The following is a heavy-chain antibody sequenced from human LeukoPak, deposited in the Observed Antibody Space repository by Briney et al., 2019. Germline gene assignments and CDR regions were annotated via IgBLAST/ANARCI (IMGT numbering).Heavy chain of an antibody. CDR1: GYTFTIYG. CDR3: ARGTSILAAAGQSRYYMDV. CDR2: INPNSGGT. D-gene: IGHD6-13*01. V-gene: IGHV1-2*02. Sequence: GASVKVSCKASGYTFTIYGISWVRQAPGQGLEWMGWINPNSGGTNYAQKFQGRVTMTRDTSISTAYMELRGLRSEDTAVYYCARGTSILAAAGQSRYYMDVWGKGTTVTVSS. J-gene: IGHJ6*03.